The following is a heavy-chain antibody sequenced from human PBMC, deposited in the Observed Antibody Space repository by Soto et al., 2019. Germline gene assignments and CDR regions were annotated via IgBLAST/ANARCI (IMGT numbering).Heavy chain of an antibody. D-gene: IGHD3-16*01. CDR2: FVPLFGTT. J-gene: IGHJ4*02. CDR3: ATHGLGVSSPPYFDN. Sequence: QLVQSGSEVKKPGSSVKVSCQASGGTFSGSAVTWVRQGPGQGLEWMGEFVPLFGTTNYAQRFPGRLTITAEESTSTAYMELRTLSSDDTAVYYGATHGLGVSSPPYFDNWGQGTLVTVSS. CDR1: GGTFSGSA. V-gene: IGHV1-69*01.